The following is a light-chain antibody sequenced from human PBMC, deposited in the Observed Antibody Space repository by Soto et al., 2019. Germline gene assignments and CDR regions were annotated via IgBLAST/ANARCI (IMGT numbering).Light chain of an antibody. J-gene: IGLJ2*01. CDR1: SXXVGGYNY. Sequence: QSALTQPPSASGSPGQSVTISCSGTSXXVGGYNYVSWYQQHPGKAPKLMIYEVSKRPSGVPDRFSGSKSGNTASLTVSGLQAEDEADYYCSSYGGSNNLIFGGGTKLTVL. CDR2: EVS. CDR3: SSYGGSNNLI. V-gene: IGLV2-8*01.